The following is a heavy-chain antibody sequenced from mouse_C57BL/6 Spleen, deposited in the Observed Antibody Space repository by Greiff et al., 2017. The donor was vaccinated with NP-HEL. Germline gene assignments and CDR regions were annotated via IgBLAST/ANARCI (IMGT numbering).Heavy chain of an antibody. CDR3: ARSEWITTVVDPYYFDY. D-gene: IGHD1-1*01. CDR2: INPNYGTT. Sequence: EVQLQQSGPELVKPGASVKISCKASGYSFTDYNMNWVKQSNGKSLEWIGVINPNYGTTSYNQKFKGKATLTVDQSSSTAYMQLNSLTSEDSAVYYCARSEWITTVVDPYYFDYWGQGTTLTVSS. CDR1: GYSFTDYN. J-gene: IGHJ2*01. V-gene: IGHV1-39*01.